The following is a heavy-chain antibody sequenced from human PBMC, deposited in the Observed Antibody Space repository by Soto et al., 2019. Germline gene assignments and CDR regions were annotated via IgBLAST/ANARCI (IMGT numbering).Heavy chain of an antibody. CDR3: ARGAAPFDY. J-gene: IGHJ4*02. CDR1: GGSISGYY. D-gene: IGHD6-6*01. CDR2: IYYFGNS. Sequence: SETLSLTCTVSGGSISGYYWSWIRQPPGKGLEWIGYIYYFGNSNYNPSLKSRLTILVDTSKNQFSLKLSSVTAADTAVYYCARGAAPFDYWGQGTLVTVSS. V-gene: IGHV4-59*12.